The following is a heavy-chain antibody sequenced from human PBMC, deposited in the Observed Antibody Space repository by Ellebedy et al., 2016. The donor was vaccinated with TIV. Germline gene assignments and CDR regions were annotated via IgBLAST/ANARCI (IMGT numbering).Heavy chain of an antibody. D-gene: IGHD1-26*01. CDR2: IYYSGST. J-gene: IGHJ4*02. V-gene: IGHV4-39*07. CDR1: GGSISSSSYY. Sequence: SETLSLTCTVSGGSISSSSYYWGWIRQPPGKGLEWIGSIYYSGSTYYNPSLKSRVTISVDTSKNRFSLKLSSVTAADTAVYFCARDRRGVGATPEAFNSDNWGQGTLVTVSS. CDR3: ARDRRGVGATPEAFNSDN.